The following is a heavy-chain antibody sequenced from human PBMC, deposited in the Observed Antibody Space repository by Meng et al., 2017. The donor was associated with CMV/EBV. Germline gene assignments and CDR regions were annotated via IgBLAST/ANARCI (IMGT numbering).Heavy chain of an antibody. CDR2: IYWDDDK. CDR3: ARIAAAGRFDY. V-gene: IGHV2-5*02. D-gene: IGHD6-13*01. Sequence: QITFKESGPPLVKPTQPLTLTCTFSGFSLSTSGVGVGWIRQPPGKALEWLALIYWDDDKRYSPSLKSGLTITKDTSKNQVVLTMTNMDPVDTATYYCARIAAAGRFDYWGQGTLVTVSS. J-gene: IGHJ4*02. CDR1: GFSLSTSGVG.